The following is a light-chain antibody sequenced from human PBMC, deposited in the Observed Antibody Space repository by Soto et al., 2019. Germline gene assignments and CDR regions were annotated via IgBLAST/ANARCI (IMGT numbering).Light chain of an antibody. V-gene: IGKV1-5*01. CDR2: GAS. Sequence: DIHMTQSPSTLSASVGDRVTITCRASQIVSSRLAWYQQKPGKAPKVLIYGASTLQTGVASRFSGSGSATDFTLTISSLQPEDFATYFCQQLNSYPITFGQGTRLEIK. J-gene: IGKJ5*01. CDR3: QQLNSYPIT. CDR1: QIVSSR.